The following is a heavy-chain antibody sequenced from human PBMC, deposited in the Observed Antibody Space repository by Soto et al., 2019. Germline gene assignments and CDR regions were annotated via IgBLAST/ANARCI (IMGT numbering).Heavy chain of an antibody. D-gene: IGHD7-27*01. CDR3: ANAPNPGSDAPYYYGTDV. J-gene: IGHJ6*02. Sequence: QVQLVQSGAEVKKPGSSEKVSCKASGGTFTSYIISWVRQAPGQGLEWMGRIIPVLGVVYYAPKFQGRVTITGDTTRTPADMDLGGLRSDDTAVDYFANAPNPGSDAPYYYGTDVWGQGTTVT. CDR1: GGTFTSYI. CDR2: IIPVLGVV. V-gene: IGHV1-69*02.